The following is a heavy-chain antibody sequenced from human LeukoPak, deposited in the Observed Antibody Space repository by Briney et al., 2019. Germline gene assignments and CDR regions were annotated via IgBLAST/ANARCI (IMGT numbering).Heavy chain of an antibody. V-gene: IGHV3-30*18. Sequence: GGSLRLSCAASGFTFSSYGMHWVRQAPGKGLEWVAVISYDGSNKYYADSVKGRFTISRDNSKNTLYLQMNSLRAEDTAVYYCAKEWEQWNYYYYGMDVWGQGTTVTVSS. CDR1: GFTFSSYG. CDR2: ISYDGSNK. D-gene: IGHD6-19*01. J-gene: IGHJ6*02. CDR3: AKEWEQWNYYYYGMDV.